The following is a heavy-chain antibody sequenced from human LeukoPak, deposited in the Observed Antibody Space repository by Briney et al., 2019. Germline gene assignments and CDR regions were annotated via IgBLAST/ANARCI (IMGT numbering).Heavy chain of an antibody. CDR1: GFTFSSYN. Sequence: PGGSLRLSCAASGFTFSSYNMPWVRQAPGKGPEWVSTISGDGRNTHYADSVKGRFAISRDNSMSMLFLQMSSLRVEDTALYYCAKDVGGSSFFDYWGQGISVTVSS. D-gene: IGHD6-6*01. CDR3: AKDVGGSSFFDY. J-gene: IGHJ4*02. V-gene: IGHV3-23*01. CDR2: ISGDGRNT.